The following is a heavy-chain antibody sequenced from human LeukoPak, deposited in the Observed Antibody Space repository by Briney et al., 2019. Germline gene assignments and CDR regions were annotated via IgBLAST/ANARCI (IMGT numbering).Heavy chain of an antibody. CDR2: INTNSGGT. Sequence: ASVKVSCKASGYTFTGYYMHWVRQAPGQGLEWMGWINTNSGGTNYAQKFQGRVTMTRDTSISTAYMELSRLRSDDTAVYYCARGGYDCSGGSCYPIWFDPWGQGTLVTGSS. V-gene: IGHV1-2*02. CDR3: ARGGYDCSGGSCYPIWFDP. CDR1: GYTFTGYY. J-gene: IGHJ5*02. D-gene: IGHD2-15*01.